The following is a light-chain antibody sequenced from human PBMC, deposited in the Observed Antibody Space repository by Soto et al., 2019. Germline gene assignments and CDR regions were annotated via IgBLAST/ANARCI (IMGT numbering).Light chain of an antibody. CDR1: TSNIAINT. J-gene: IGLJ2*01. Sequence: QSVLTQSPSASGTPGQRVTISCSGSTSNIAINTVLWYQHLQGTAPKLVIYSDRFSGSKSGTSASLAISGLQSEDEADYYCLTWDNTLNGLVFGGGTKLTVL. CDR3: LTWDNTLNGLV. V-gene: IGLV1-44*01.